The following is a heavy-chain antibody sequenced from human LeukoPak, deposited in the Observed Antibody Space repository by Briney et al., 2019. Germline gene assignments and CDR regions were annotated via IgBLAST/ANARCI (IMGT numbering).Heavy chain of an antibody. Sequence: GESLKISCEGSGYSFTSYWIGWVRQMPGKGLEWMGIICPGDSDTRYSPSFQGQVTISADKSISTAYLQWSSLKASDTAMYYCARRSTSIAVAGKYNWFDPWGQGTLVTVSS. J-gene: IGHJ5*02. CDR2: ICPGDSDT. V-gene: IGHV5-51*01. CDR3: ARRSTSIAVAGKYNWFDP. D-gene: IGHD6-19*01. CDR1: GYSFTSYW.